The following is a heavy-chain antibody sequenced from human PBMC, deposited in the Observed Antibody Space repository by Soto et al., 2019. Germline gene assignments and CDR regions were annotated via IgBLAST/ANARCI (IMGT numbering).Heavy chain of an antibody. D-gene: IGHD1-20*01. J-gene: IGHJ6*02. V-gene: IGHV4-59*12. CDR3: AREPVWGDYYGMDV. CDR1: GGSISSYY. Sequence: PSETLSLTCTVSGGSISSYYWSWIRQPPGKGLEWIGYIYYSGSTNYNPSLKSRVTISVDTSKNQFSLKLSSVTAADTAVYYCAREPVWGDYYGMDVWGQGTTVTVSS. CDR2: IYYSGST.